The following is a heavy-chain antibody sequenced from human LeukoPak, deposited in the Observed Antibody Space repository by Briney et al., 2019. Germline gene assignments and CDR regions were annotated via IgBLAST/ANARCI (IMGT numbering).Heavy chain of an antibody. CDR3: ARDNSLRDTAWWFDP. D-gene: IGHD5-24*01. J-gene: IGHJ5*02. Sequence: ASVKVSCKASGYTFTNNFMHWVRQAPGQGLEWIGIIDPSGDNTWYAQKFQGRVTMTRDMATSTDYLEVSSLRSEDTAVYYCARDNSLRDTAWWFDPWGQGTLVTVSS. CDR2: IDPSGDNT. V-gene: IGHV1-46*01. CDR1: GYTFTNNF.